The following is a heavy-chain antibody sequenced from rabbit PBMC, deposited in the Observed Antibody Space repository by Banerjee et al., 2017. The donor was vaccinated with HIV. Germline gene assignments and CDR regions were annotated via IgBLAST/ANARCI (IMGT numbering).Heavy chain of an antibody. CDR2: IAAGSSGST. Sequence: QSLEESGGDLVKPGASLTLTCTASGFSFSSSYSMDWVRQAPGKGLEWIGCIAAGSSGSTYYASWAKGRFTISKASSTTVTLQMTSLTAADTATYFCARDLAGVIGWNFDLWGQGTLVTVS. D-gene: IGHD4-1*01. V-gene: IGHV1S40*01. J-gene: IGHJ4*01. CDR1: GFSFSSSYS. CDR3: ARDLAGVIGWNFDL.